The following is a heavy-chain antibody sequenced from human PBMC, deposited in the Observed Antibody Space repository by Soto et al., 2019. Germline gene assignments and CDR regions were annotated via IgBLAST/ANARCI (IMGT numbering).Heavy chain of an antibody. Sequence: ASVKVSCRGSGYSFTSYWISWVRQMPGKGLEWMGIIYPGDSDTRYSPSFQGQVTISADKSISTAYLQWSSLKASDTAMYYCARQLVPYNWFDPWGQGTLVTVSS. CDR2: IYPGDSDT. D-gene: IGHD6-6*01. CDR3: ARQLVPYNWFDP. CDR1: GYSFTSYW. J-gene: IGHJ5*02. V-gene: IGHV5-51*01.